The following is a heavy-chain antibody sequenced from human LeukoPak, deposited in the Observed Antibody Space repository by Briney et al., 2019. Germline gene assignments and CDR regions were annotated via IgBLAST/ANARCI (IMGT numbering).Heavy chain of an antibody. CDR1: GFTFNSYA. Sequence: GSLRLSCAASGFTFNSYAMNWVRQAPGKGLEWVSYIISGSSTIYYADSVKGRFTISRDNGKNSLYLQMNSLRAEDTAVYYCAREDHYYHGMDVWGQGTTVTVSS. CDR3: AREDHYYHGMDV. J-gene: IGHJ6*02. V-gene: IGHV3-48*01. CDR2: IISGSSTI.